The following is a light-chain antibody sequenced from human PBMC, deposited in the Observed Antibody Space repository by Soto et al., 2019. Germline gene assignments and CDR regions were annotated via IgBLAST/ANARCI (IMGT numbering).Light chain of an antibody. CDR1: AGAVTSAYY. CDR3: LLYYGGAQVL. CDR2: STS. Sequence: QAVVTQEPSLTVSPGGTVTLTCACSAGAVTSAYYTNWLQQKPGQAPRALIYSTSEKHSWTPARFSGSLLGGKAALTLSAAQPEDEADYYCLLYYGGAQVLFGGGTKVTVL. V-gene: IGLV7-43*01. J-gene: IGLJ2*01.